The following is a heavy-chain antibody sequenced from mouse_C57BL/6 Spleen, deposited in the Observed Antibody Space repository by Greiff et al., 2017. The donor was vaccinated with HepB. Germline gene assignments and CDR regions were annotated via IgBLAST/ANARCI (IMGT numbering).Heavy chain of an antibody. J-gene: IGHJ2*01. CDR3: ARGGLEDYFDY. V-gene: IGHV1-80*01. CDR1: GYAFSSYW. Sequence: VQVVESGAELVKPGASVKISCKASGYAFSSYWMNWVKQRPGKGLEWIGQIYPGDGDTNYNGKFKGKATLTADKSSSTAYMQLSSLTSEDSAVYFCARGGLEDYFDYWGQGTTLTVSS. CDR2: IYPGDGDT. D-gene: IGHD3-1*01.